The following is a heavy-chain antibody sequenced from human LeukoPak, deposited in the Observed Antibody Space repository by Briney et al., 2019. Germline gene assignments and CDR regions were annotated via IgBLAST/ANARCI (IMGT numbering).Heavy chain of an antibody. V-gene: IGHV1-69*04. Sequence: GASVKVSCKASGGTFSSYAISWVRQAPGQGLEWMGRIIPILGIANYAQKFQGRVTITADKSTSTAYMELSSLRSDDTAVYYCARDLPPLDFWSGYYPGYWGQGTLVTVSS. CDR1: GGTFSSYA. CDR2: IIPILGIA. D-gene: IGHD3-3*01. CDR3: ARDLPPLDFWSGYYPGY. J-gene: IGHJ4*02.